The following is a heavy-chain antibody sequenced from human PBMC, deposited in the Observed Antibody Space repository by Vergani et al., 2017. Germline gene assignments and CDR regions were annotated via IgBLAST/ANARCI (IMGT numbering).Heavy chain of an antibody. CDR3: ARDSGGQLVPPHDY. Sequence: EVQLVESGGGLVKPGGSLRLSCAASGFTFSSYSMNWVRQAPGKGLEWVSSISSSSSYIYYADSVKGRFTISRDNAKNSLYLQMNSLRAEDTAVYYCARDSGGQLVPPHDYWGQGTLVTVSS. D-gene: IGHD6-13*01. J-gene: IGHJ4*02. V-gene: IGHV3-21*01. CDR2: ISSSSSYI. CDR1: GFTFSSYS.